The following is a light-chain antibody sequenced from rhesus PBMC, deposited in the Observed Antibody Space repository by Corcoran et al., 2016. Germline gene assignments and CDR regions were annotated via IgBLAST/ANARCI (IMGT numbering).Light chain of an antibody. Sequence: DIQMTQSPSSLSASVGDTVTITCRASQGISTYLNWFQQKPGKAPKLLIYAASSLESGVPSRFSGSGSGTVFTLPISRLQPEDFAVYYCLQHNRCPLPFGGGTKVELK. V-gene: IGKV1-28*03. CDR1: QGISTY. J-gene: IGKJ4*01. CDR2: AAS. CDR3: LQHNRCPLP.